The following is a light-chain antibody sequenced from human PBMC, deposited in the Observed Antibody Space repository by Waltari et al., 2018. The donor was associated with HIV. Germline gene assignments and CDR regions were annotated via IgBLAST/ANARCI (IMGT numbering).Light chain of an antibody. CDR2: WAS. J-gene: IGKJ2*01. CDR1: RSVSYRSHNKNF. CDR3: QQYYDPPYT. V-gene: IGKV4-1*01. Sequence: DILMTGSLDSRFVSLGERATIHCNLSRSVSYRSHNKNFLAWYQQKPGQPPKVLIYWASTRESGVPDRFSGSGSGTDFTLTISSLQAEDVAVYYCQQYYDPPYTFGQGTRLEIK.